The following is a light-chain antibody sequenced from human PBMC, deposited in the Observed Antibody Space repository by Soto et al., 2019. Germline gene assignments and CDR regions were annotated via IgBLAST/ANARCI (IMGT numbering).Light chain of an antibody. J-gene: IGLJ3*02. CDR3: CSYAGSSTWV. CDR2: ESS. CDR1: SSDVGRSNL. Sequence: QSALTQPASVSGSPGQSITISCTGTSSDVGRSNLVSWYQQYPGKAPKLMIYESSKRPSGVSNRFSGSKSGNTASLTISGLQAEDEADYYCCSYAGSSTWVFGGGTKLTVL. V-gene: IGLV2-23*01.